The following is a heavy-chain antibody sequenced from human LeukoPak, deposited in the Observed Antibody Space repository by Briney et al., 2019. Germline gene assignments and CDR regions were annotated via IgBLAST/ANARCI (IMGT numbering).Heavy chain of an antibody. V-gene: IGHV3-48*03. CDR2: ISSGGTTM. Sequence: GGSLRLSCAASGFTFSSYDLNWVRQAPGKGLEWVSYISSGGTTMYYADSVKGRFTISRDNAKNSLYLQMNSLRAEDTAVYYCARDRSSGYSGSNDYWGQGILVTVSS. CDR1: GFTFSSYD. J-gene: IGHJ4*02. CDR3: ARDRSSGYSGSNDY. D-gene: IGHD5-12*01.